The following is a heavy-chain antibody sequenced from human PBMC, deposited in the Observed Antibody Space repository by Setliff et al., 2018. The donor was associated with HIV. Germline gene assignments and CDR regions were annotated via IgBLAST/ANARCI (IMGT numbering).Heavy chain of an antibody. CDR2: FSPTGSP. J-gene: IGHJ5*02. D-gene: IGHD5-12*01. V-gene: IGHV4-34*01. CDR3: ARGAPRGRLRFPNWFDP. CDR1: GGSLSGYH. Sequence: PSETLSLTCAVYGGSLSGYHWSWIRQPPGKGLEWIGEFSPTGSPTYNPSLESRVTISVDTSKNQCSLKLRSLTAADTAIYYCARGAPRGRLRFPNWFDPWGQGTLVTVSS.